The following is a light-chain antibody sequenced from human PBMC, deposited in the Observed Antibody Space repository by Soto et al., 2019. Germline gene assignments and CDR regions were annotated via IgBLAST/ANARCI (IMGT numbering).Light chain of an antibody. Sequence: DIQMTQSPATLSASVRARLTITCRASQNISTWMAWYQQKPLKAPELLVYDASTLQSGVASRFSGSGSGTEFTLIISGLQPDDSATYYCQQYTNTNNPWMLGQGTKVGI. CDR3: QQYTNTNNPWM. CDR2: DAS. V-gene: IGKV1-5*01. J-gene: IGKJ1*01. CDR1: QNISTW.